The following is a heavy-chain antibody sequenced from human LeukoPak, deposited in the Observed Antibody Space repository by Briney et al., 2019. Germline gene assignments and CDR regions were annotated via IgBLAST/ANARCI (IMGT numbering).Heavy chain of an antibody. J-gene: IGHJ4*02. CDR2: ISYDGSNK. Sequence: GGSLRLSCAASGFTFSSYGMHWVRQAPGKGLEWVAVISYDGSNKYYADSVKGRFTTSRDNSRRTVYLQMNNLRAEDTAVYYCARWLRRPIDYWGQGTLITVSS. CDR3: ARWLRRPIDY. D-gene: IGHD5-12*01. CDR1: GFTFSSYG. V-gene: IGHV3-30*03.